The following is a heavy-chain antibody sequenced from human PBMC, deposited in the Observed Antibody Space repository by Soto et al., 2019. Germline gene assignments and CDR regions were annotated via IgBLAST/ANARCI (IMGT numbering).Heavy chain of an antibody. Sequence: GGSLRLSCAASGFTFSSYAMSWVRQAPGKGLEWVSAISGSGGSTYYADSVKGRFTISRDNSKNTLYLQMNSLRAEDTAVYYCAKAREYNWNKRWSSYYYYMDVWGKGTTVTVSS. CDR2: ISGSGGST. CDR3: AKAREYNWNKRWSSYYYYMDV. J-gene: IGHJ6*03. CDR1: GFTFSSYA. V-gene: IGHV3-23*01. D-gene: IGHD1-20*01.